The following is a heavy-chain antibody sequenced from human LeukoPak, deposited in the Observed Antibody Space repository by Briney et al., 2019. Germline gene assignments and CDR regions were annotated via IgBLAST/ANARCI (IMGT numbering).Heavy chain of an antibody. D-gene: IGHD3-22*01. V-gene: IGHV3-23*01. J-gene: IGHJ4*02. CDR1: GFTFSSYA. CDR3: AKDVGDDSSGYYYVRVFDY. CDR2: ISGSGGST. Sequence: GGSLRLSCAASGFTFSSYAMSWVRQAPGKGLERVSAISGSGGSTYYADSVKGRFTISRDNSKNTLYLQMNSLRAEDTAVYYCAKDVGDDSSGYYYVRVFDYWGQGTLVTVSS.